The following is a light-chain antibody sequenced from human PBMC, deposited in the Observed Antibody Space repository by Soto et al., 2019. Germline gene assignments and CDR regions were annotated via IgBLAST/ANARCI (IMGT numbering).Light chain of an antibody. CDR3: QQFNKWPPFT. CDR2: HAS. Sequence: EVVMTQSPATLSVSPGGGVTLSCRASESVYRNLAWYQQRPGQPPRLLIFHASTRATGVPARFTGSGSGTEFTLTMSSLQSEDFGVYYCQQFNKWPPFTFGPGTKVDFQ. V-gene: IGKV3-15*01. J-gene: IGKJ3*01. CDR1: ESVYRN.